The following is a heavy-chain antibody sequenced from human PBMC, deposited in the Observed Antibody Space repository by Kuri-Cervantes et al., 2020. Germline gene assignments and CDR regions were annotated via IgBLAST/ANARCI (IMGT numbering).Heavy chain of an antibody. Sequence: SLKISCAASGFTFDDYAMHWVRQAPGKGLEWVSGISWNSGSIGYADSVKGRFTISRDNAKNSLYLQMNSLRAEDTALYYCAKGTDGYNHVFDYWGQGNLVHGAS. J-gene: IGHJ4*02. D-gene: IGHD5-24*01. CDR3: AKGTDGYNHVFDY. V-gene: IGHV3-9*01. CDR2: ISWNSGSI. CDR1: GFTFDDYA.